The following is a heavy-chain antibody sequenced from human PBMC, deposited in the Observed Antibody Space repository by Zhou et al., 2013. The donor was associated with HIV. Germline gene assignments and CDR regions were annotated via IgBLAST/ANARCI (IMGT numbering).Heavy chain of an antibody. J-gene: IGHJ1*01. CDR3: ARVDTIIGVDAH. V-gene: IGHV1-18*01. D-gene: IGHD3-3*01. CDR2: ISAYDGHT. Sequence: QIQLVQSGAEVKKPGASVKVSCKASGYTFSNYGITWVRQAPGQGLEWMGWISAYDGHTSYALKLQGRVTMTTDTSTSTAYMELRSLRSDDTAVYYCARVDTIIGVDAHWGQGTLVIVSS. CDR1: GYTFSNYG.